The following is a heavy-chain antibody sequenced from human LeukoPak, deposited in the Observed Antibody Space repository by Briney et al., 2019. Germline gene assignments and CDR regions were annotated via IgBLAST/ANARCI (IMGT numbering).Heavy chain of an antibody. CDR1: GGSITNSDYF. J-gene: IGHJ4*02. D-gene: IGHD3-10*01. CDR3: ARLDASLAHLSGSFPDY. Sequence: SETLSLTCTVSGGSITNSDYFWGWIRQPQGKGLEWLGNVDYSGRPHRNPTLMGRVTINADRSRNQFSLNLSSVTAADTAVYFCARLDASLAHLSGSFPDYWGQGALVTVSS. CDR2: VDYSGRP. V-gene: IGHV4-39*01.